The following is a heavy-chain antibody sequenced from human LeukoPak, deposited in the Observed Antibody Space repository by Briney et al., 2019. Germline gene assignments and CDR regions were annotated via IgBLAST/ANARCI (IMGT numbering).Heavy chain of an antibody. D-gene: IGHD3-10*01. Sequence: ASVKVSCKASGYTFTSYGISWVRQAPGQGLEWMGRIIPILGIANYAQKFQGRVTITADKSTSTAYMELSSLRSEDTAVYYCARDWENGSGSGNFDYWGQGTLVTVSS. J-gene: IGHJ4*02. CDR3: ARDWENGSGSGNFDY. V-gene: IGHV1-69*04. CDR1: GYTFTSYG. CDR2: IIPILGIA.